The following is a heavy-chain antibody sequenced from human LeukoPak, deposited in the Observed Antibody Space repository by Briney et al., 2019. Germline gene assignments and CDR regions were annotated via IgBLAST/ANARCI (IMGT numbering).Heavy chain of an antibody. CDR2: IYHSGST. D-gene: IGHD5-12*01. Sequence: WIGEIYHSGSTNYNPSLKSRVTISVDKSKNQFSLKLSSVTAADTAVYYCARDEQWIYGMDVWGQGTTVTVSS. CDR3: ARDEQWIYGMDV. J-gene: IGHJ6*02. V-gene: IGHV4-4*02.